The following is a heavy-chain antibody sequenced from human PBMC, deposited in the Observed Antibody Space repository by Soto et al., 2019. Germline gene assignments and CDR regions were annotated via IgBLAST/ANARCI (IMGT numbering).Heavy chain of an antibody. CDR3: ARGDDYNDGVYASDI. CDR1: GFIFSDHY. J-gene: IGHJ3*02. Sequence: EVQMVESGGGLVQPGRSLRLSCAASGFIFSDHYMDWVRQAPGKGLEWVGRIRDKANSYTTEYAASVKGRFTISRDDSKNSLYLQMNSLKIEYTAVYYCARGDDYNDGVYASDIWGQGTMVTVSS. V-gene: IGHV3-72*01. D-gene: IGHD4-4*01. CDR2: IRDKANSYTT.